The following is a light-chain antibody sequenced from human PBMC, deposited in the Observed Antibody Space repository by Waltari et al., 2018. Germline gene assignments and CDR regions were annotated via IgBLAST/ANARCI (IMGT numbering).Light chain of an antibody. CDR1: GPNLGAGYA. J-gene: IGLJ3*02. Sequence: QSVLTQPPSVSGAPGQRVTISCTGRGPNLGAGYAFHWYQQLPRAAPKLLIYGSSSRPLGVPDRFFGSTSGTSASLAIIGLQAEDEADYYCQSYDTSLSVVFGGGTKLTVL. V-gene: IGLV1-40*01. CDR3: QSYDTSLSVV. CDR2: GSS.